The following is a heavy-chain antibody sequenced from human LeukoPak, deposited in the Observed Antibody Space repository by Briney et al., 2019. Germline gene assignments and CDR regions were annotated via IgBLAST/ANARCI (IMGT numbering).Heavy chain of an antibody. CDR2: IYYSGST. CDR1: GGSISSSSYY. CDR3: ARGALRYTQGYYYYMDV. V-gene: IGHV4-61*05. J-gene: IGHJ6*03. D-gene: IGHD1-1*01. Sequence: SETLSLTCTVSGGSISSSSYYWSWIRQPPGKGLEWIGYIYYSGSTNYNPSLKSRVTISVDTSKNQFSLKLSSVTAADTAVYYCARGALRYTQGYYYYMDVWGKGTTVTVSS.